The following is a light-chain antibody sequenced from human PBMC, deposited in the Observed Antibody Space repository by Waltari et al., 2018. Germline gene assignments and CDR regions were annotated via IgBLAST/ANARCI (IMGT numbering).Light chain of an antibody. CDR3: QQFKSFLIT. J-gene: IGKJ5*01. V-gene: IGKV1-13*02. CDR2: DAS. CDR1: QGINSA. Sequence: ALQLTQSPSSLSASVGDRVTITCRASQGINSALAWYQQKPGKAPKLLIYDASSLESGVPSRFSGSGYGTDFTLTISSLQPEDFATYYCQQFKSFLITFGQGTRLEIK.